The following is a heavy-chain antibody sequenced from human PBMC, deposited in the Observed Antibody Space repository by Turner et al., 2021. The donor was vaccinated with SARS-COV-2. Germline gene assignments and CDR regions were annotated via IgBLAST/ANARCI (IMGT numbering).Heavy chain of an antibody. Sequence: QLQLQESGPGLVKPSETLSLTCTVSGGSISSSNYYWGWIRQLPGKGLEWIGSIYYSGSTYYNPSLKSRVTISVDTSKNQFSLKLSSVTAADTAVYYCARLLNPGSYYYYYYGMDVWGQGTTVTVSS. CDR1: GGSISSSNYY. D-gene: IGHD3-10*01. CDR3: ARLLNPGSYYYYYYGMDV. V-gene: IGHV4-39*01. CDR2: IYYSGST. J-gene: IGHJ6*02.